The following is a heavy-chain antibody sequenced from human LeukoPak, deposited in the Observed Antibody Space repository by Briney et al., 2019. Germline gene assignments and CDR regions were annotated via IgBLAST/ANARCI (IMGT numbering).Heavy chain of an antibody. Sequence: SETLSLTCTVSGDSITSHYWSWIRQPPGKGLEWIGYIYYTGSTNCNPSLKSRLTISDDTSRNQVSLKLRSVTAADTAVYYCVRTARYFDSSGYQGGWFDYWGQGTLVTVSS. CDR3: VRTARYFDSSGYQGGWFDY. D-gene: IGHD3-22*01. CDR1: GDSITSHY. V-gene: IGHV4-59*11. J-gene: IGHJ4*02. CDR2: IYYTGST.